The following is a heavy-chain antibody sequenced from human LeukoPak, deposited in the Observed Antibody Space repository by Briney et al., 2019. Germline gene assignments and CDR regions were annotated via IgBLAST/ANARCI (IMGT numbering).Heavy chain of an antibody. CDR3: ARTLLKRGATVTLSFWYFDL. CDR2: TI. J-gene: IGHJ2*01. D-gene: IGHD4-11*01. Sequence: TIYYADSVKGGFTISRDNDKKSLYMQMNRLRAEGTAVYYCARTLLKRGATVTLSFWYFDLWGRGTLVTVSS. V-gene: IGHV3-48*01.